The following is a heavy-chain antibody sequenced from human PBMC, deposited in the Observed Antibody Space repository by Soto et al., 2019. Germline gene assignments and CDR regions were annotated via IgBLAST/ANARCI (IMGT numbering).Heavy chain of an antibody. J-gene: IGHJ6*02. CDR1: GGSFSGYY. CDR3: ARDSRFLEWLSTPFYYYYGMDV. CDR2: INHSGST. D-gene: IGHD3-3*01. Sequence: PSETLSLTCAVYGGSFSGYYWSWIRQPPGKGLEWIGEINHSGSTNYNPSLKSRVTISVDTSKNQFSLKLSSVTAADTAVYYCARDSRFLEWLSTPFYYYYGMDVWGQGTTVTVSS. V-gene: IGHV4-34*01.